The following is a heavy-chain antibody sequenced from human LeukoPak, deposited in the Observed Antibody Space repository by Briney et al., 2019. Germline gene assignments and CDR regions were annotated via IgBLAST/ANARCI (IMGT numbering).Heavy chain of an antibody. CDR3: VRGPYGASISKWFDP. J-gene: IGHJ5*02. CDR1: RDSISGFS. CDR2: IYYSGDT. V-gene: IGHV4-59*01. D-gene: IGHD4/OR15-4a*01. Sequence: PSETLSLTCTVSRDSISGFSWSWIRQSPGGELEWIGYIYYSGDTAYNPSLRSRVTLSVDTSKNQFSLQLRSVTTADTAVYYCVRGPYGASISKWFDPWGQGTQVIVSS.